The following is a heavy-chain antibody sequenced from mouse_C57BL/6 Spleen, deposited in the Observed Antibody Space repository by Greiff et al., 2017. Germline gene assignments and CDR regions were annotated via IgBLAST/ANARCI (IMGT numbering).Heavy chain of an antibody. J-gene: IGHJ2*01. V-gene: IGHV1-69*01. CDR3: ARSGWSLDY. Sequence: VQLQQPGAELVMPGASVKLSCKASGFTFTSYWMHWVKQRPGQGLEWIGEIDPSDSYTNYNQKFQGKATLTVDKSSSTAYMQLSSLTSEDSAVYYCARSGWSLDYWGQGTTLTVSS. D-gene: IGHD1-1*02. CDR1: GFTFTSYW. CDR2: IDPSDSYT.